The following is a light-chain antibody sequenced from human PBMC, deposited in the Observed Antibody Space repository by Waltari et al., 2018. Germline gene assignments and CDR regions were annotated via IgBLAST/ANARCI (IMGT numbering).Light chain of an antibody. Sequence: QSVLTQPPSVSGAPGPRVTISCTGSGSTIGAGYDVHWYQQLPRAAPKLLIYGSTSRPLGVPARFFGSTSGTSASLAITGLQAEDEADYYCQSYDTSLSVVFGGGTKLTVL. J-gene: IGLJ3*02. CDR3: QSYDTSLSVV. V-gene: IGLV1-40*01. CDR2: GST. CDR1: GSTIGAGYD.